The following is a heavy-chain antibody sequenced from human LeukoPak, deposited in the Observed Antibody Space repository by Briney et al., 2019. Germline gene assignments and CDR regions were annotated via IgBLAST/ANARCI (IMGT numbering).Heavy chain of an antibody. CDR1: GGSISSYY. CDR3: ARGESGWHDPFDY. D-gene: IGHD6-19*01. Sequence: PSETLSLTCTVSGGSISSYYWSWLRQPPGKGLEWIGYIYYSGSTNYSPSLKSRVTISVDTSKNQFSLKLSSVTAADTAVYYCARGESGWHDPFDYWGQGTLVTVSS. CDR2: IYYSGST. V-gene: IGHV4-59*01. J-gene: IGHJ4*02.